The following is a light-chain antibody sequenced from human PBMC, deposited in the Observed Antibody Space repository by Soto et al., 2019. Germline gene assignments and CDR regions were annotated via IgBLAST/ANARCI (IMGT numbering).Light chain of an antibody. CDR1: QSVSSY. CDR3: QQYNDWPRT. Sequence: ETVWIQYAPTLSVSPGKRAPLSCRASQSVSSYLAWYQQKPGQAPRLLIYGASTRATGVPARFSGGGSGTEFTLTISSLQSEDFAVYYCQQYNDWPRTFSQGTKVDIK. V-gene: IGKV3-15*01. CDR2: GAS. J-gene: IGKJ1*01.